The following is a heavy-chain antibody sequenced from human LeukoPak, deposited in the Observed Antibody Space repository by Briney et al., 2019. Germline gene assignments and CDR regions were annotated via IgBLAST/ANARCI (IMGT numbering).Heavy chain of an antibody. Sequence: SETLSLTCIVTGGSISSSSYYWGWIRQPPGKELKWIGSIYYSGSTYYNPSLKSRVTISVDTSKIQFSLKLSSVAAADTAVYYCARFSYYYYYMDVWGKGTTVTVSS. CDR1: GGSISSSSYY. J-gene: IGHJ6*03. CDR2: IYYSGST. V-gene: IGHV4-39*01. CDR3: ARFSYYYYYMDV.